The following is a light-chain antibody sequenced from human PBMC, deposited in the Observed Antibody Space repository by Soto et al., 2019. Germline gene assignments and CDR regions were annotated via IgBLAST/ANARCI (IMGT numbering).Light chain of an antibody. CDR2: ELS. CDR3: MQPKQLPLT. Sequence: DIVMTQTPLSLSVTPGQPASISCKSSQSLLHGDGKTYLFWYLQKPGQPPQLLIYELSNRFSGVXDXXSGSGSGTDFTLEISRVEAEDVGVYYCMQPKQLPLTFGGGTKVEIK. J-gene: IGKJ4*01. V-gene: IGKV2D-29*01. CDR1: QSLLHGDGKTY.